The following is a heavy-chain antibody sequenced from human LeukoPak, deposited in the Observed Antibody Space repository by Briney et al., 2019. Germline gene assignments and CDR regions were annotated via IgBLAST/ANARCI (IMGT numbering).Heavy chain of an antibody. CDR3: ARGSYSSSPQGRYFDY. D-gene: IGHD6-13*01. CDR2: ISASGTTI. J-gene: IGHJ4*02. Sequence: PGGSLRLSCAASGFTFSDYYMSWIRQAPGKGLEWVSYISASGTTIYYADSVKGRFTISRDNAKNSLYLQMNSLRAEDTAVYYCARGSYSSSPQGRYFDYWGQGTLVTVSS. CDR1: GFTFSDYY. V-gene: IGHV3-11*01.